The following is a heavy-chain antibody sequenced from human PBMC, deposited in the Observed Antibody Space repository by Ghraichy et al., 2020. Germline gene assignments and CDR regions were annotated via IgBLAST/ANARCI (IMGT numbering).Heavy chain of an antibody. J-gene: IGHJ3*02. CDR1: GFTFSSYS. V-gene: IGHV3-48*02. D-gene: IGHD3-10*01. CDR2: ISSSSSTI. Sequence: GGSLRLSCAASGFTFSSYSMNWVRQAPGKGLEWVSYISSSSSTIYYADPLKGRFTISRDNANISLYLQMNSLRDEDTAVYYCARGLGSGRNAFDIWGQGTMVTVSS. CDR3: ARGLGSGRNAFDI.